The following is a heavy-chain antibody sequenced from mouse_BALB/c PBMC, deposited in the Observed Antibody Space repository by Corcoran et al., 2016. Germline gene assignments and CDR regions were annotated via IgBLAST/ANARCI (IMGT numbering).Heavy chain of an antibody. D-gene: IGHD2-4*01. J-gene: IGHJ4*01. V-gene: IGHV3-6*02. CDR2: ISYDGSN. CDR3: ARDLRYDYDYAMDY. Sequence: DVQLQESGPGLVKPSQSLSLTCSVTGYSITSGYYWNWIRQFPGNKLEWMGYISYDGSNNYNPSLKNRISITRDTSKNQFFLKLNSVTTEDTATYYCARDLRYDYDYAMDYWGQGTSVTVSS. CDR1: GYSITSGYY.